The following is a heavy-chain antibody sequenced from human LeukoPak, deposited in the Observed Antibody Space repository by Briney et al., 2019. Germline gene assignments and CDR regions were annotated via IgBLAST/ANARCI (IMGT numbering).Heavy chain of an antibody. V-gene: IGHV4-4*07. CDR2: IYTSGST. J-gene: IGHJ5*02. Sequence: SETLSLTCTVSGGSISSYYWSWIRQPAGKGLEWIGRIYTSGSTNYNPPLKSRVTMSVDTSKNQFSLKLSSVTAADTAVYYCASSRYDFWSGYYSHWFDPWGQGTLVTVSS. CDR3: ASSRYDFWSGYYSHWFDP. D-gene: IGHD3-3*01. CDR1: GGSISSYY.